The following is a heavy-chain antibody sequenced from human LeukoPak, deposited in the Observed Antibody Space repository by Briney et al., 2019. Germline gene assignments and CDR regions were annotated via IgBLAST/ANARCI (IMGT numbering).Heavy chain of an antibody. V-gene: IGHV1-3*04. CDR2: INSDNGNT. CDR3: ARAPYDFLTGFSLNWFDP. CDR1: GYTFTTYA. Sequence: EASVTVSCTASGYTFTTYAIHWVRQAPGQRLEWMGWINSDNGNTKYSQKFQGRVTITRDTSAYTAYMELRSLSSADTAIYLCARAPYDFLTGFSLNWFDPWGQGTLVTVSS. J-gene: IGHJ5*02. D-gene: IGHD3-9*01.